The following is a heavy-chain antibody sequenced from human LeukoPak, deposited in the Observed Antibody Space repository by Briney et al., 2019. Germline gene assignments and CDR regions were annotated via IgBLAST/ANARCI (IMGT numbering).Heavy chain of an antibody. CDR3: ARSRYDFWSGPKTYFGY. D-gene: IGHD3-3*01. CDR2: IYYSGST. CDR1: GGSISSYY. V-gene: IGHV4-59*01. Sequence: SETLSLTRTVSGGSISSYYWSWIRQPPGKGLKWIGYIYYSGSTNYNPSLKSRVTISVDTSKNQFSLKLSSVTAADTAVYYCARSRYDFWSGPKTYFGYWGQGTLVTVSS. J-gene: IGHJ4*02.